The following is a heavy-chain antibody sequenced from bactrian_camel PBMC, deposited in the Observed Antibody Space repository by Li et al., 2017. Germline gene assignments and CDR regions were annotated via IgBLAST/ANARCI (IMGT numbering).Heavy chain of an antibody. J-gene: IGHJ4*01. CDR1: GHTYSSNC. D-gene: IGHD2*01. CDR2: ISTDYGST. V-gene: IGHV3S54*01. Sequence: HVQLVESGGGSVQPGGSLRLSCGASGHTYSSNCMAWFRQAPGKEREGVAAISTDYGSTFYADSVKGRFTISQDIAKRTVYLQMNNLKVEDTGMYYCVANFGPYCSGPYLERRANFMGQGTQVTVS.